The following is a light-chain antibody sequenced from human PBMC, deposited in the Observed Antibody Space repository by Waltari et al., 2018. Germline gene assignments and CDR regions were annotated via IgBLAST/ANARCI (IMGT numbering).Light chain of an antibody. Sequence: AIQLTQSPSSLSASVGHRITITCRASQDIASALAWYVQKPGKAPQFLVYDASTLESGVPSRFSGSGSGTDFTLSISGLQPEDFATYYCQQFINYPLTFGPGTTVDIK. V-gene: IGKV1D-13*01. CDR3: QQFINYPLT. J-gene: IGKJ3*01. CDR1: QDIASA. CDR2: DAS.